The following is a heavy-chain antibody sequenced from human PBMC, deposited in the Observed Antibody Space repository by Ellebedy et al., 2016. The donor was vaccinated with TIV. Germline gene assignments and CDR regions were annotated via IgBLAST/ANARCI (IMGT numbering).Heavy chain of an antibody. CDR2: ISSSSSYI. J-gene: IGHJ4*02. V-gene: IGHV3-21*01. D-gene: IGHD6-19*01. Sequence: PGESLKISCAASGFTFSSYSMNWVRQAPGKGLEWVSSISSSSSYIYYADSVKGRFTISRDNAKNSLYLQMNSLRAEDTAVYYCARGPQWLPLHWGQGTLVTVSS. CDR1: GFTFSSYS. CDR3: ARGPQWLPLH.